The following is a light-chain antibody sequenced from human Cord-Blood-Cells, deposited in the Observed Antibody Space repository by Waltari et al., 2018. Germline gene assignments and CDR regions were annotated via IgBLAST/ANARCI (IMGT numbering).Light chain of an antibody. V-gene: IGLV2-11*01. CDR3: CSYAGSYTLGV. CDR2: DVS. J-gene: IGLJ1*01. Sequence: QSALTQPRSVSGSPGPPVTISCTGTSSDVGGYNYVSWYQQHPGKAPKLMIYDVSKRPSGVPDRFSGSKSGNTASLTISGLQAEDEADYYCCSYAGSYTLGVFGTGTKVTVL. CDR1: SSDVGGYNY.